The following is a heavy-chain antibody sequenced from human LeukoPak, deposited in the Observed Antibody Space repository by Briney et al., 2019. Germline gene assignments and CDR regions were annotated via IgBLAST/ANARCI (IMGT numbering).Heavy chain of an antibody. CDR3: ARVRSSGYPYFDY. Sequence: GGSLRLSCAASGFIFSSYSMNWVRQAPGKGLEWVSYISSSSSTIYYADSVRGRFTISRDNAKNSLYLQMNSLRDEDTAVYYCARVRSSGYPYFDYWGQGTLVTVSS. J-gene: IGHJ4*02. CDR1: GFIFSSYS. V-gene: IGHV3-48*02. CDR2: ISSSSSTI. D-gene: IGHD3-22*01.